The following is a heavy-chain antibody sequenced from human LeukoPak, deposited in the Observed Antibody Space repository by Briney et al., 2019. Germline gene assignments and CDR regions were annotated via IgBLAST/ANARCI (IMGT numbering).Heavy chain of an antibody. J-gene: IGHJ4*02. Sequence: GGSLRLSCVVSGFTLSSRWMMWVRQAPGEGLEWMTNINRDGSEKNYVDSVKGRFTITRDNAENSLYLQMNSLKVEDSATYYCATYDSWSGYNIAYWGQGTLVTVSS. CDR3: ATYDSWSGYNIAY. D-gene: IGHD3-3*01. CDR1: GFTLSSRW. V-gene: IGHV3-7*03. CDR2: INRDGSEK.